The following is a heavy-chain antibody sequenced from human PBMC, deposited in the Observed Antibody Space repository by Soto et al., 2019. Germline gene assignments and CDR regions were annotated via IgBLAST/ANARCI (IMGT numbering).Heavy chain of an antibody. D-gene: IGHD2-2*01. CDR3: AKEKGYCSSTSCSYYYYGMDV. CDR1: GFTFSSYA. V-gene: IGHV3-23*01. Sequence: GGSLRLSCAASGFTFSSYAMSWVRQAPGKGLEWVSAISGSGGSTYYADSVKGRFTISRDNSKNTLYLQMNSLRAEDTAVYYCAKEKGYCSSTSCSYYYYGMDVWGQGTTVTVSS. J-gene: IGHJ6*02. CDR2: ISGSGGST.